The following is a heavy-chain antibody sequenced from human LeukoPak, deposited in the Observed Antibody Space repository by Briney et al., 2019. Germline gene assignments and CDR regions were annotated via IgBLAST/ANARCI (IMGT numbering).Heavy chain of an antibody. J-gene: IGHJ5*02. CDR2: IYYSGST. CDR3: AREQQLYNWFDP. CDR1: GGSISSYY. V-gene: IGHV4-59*01. Sequence: TSETLSLTCTVSGGSISSYYWGWIRQPPEKGLEWIGYIYYSGSTNYNPSLKSRVTISVDTSKNQFSLRLTSVTAADTAVYYCAREQQLYNWFDPWGQGTLVTVSS. D-gene: IGHD6-13*01.